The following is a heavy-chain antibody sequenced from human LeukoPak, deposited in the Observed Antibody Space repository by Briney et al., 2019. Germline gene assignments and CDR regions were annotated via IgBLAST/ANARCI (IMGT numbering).Heavy chain of an antibody. CDR3: ARVRDMPGGEFDY. CDR1: GGSISSSSYY. V-gene: IGHV4-39*07. D-gene: IGHD3-16*01. Sequence: TSETLSLTCTVSGGSISSSSYYWGWIRQPPGKGLEWIGSIYYSGSTYYNPSLKSRVTISVDTSKNQFSLKLSSVTAADTAVYYCARVRDMPGGEFDYWGQGTLVTVSS. CDR2: IYYSGST. J-gene: IGHJ4*02.